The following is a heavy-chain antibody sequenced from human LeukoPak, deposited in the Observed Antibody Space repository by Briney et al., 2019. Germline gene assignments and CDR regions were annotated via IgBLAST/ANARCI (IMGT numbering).Heavy chain of an antibody. Sequence: GGSPRLSCAASGFAFSDYYMSWIRQAPGKGLEWVSYISSSSSYTNYADSVEGRFTISRDNAKNSLYLQMNSLRAEDTAVYYYARSLYDSSGYVDYWGQGTLVTVSS. CDR3: ARSLYDSSGYVDY. D-gene: IGHD3-22*01. CDR2: ISSSSSYT. CDR1: GFAFSDYY. J-gene: IGHJ4*02. V-gene: IGHV3-11*06.